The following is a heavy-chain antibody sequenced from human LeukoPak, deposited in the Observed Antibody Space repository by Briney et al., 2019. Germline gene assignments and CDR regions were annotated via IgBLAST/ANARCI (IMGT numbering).Heavy chain of an antibody. J-gene: IGHJ5*02. Sequence: PGGSLRLSCAASGFTFSTFAMSRVRQAPGKGLEWVSAISGSGGGTYYADSVKGRLTISRDNSKNTLYLQMSSLRAEDTAVYYCAKAFSAYENWPPNWFDPWGQGTLVTVSS. CDR1: GFTFSTFA. D-gene: IGHD5-12*01. CDR3: AKAFSAYENWPPNWFDP. CDR2: ISGSGGGT. V-gene: IGHV3-23*01.